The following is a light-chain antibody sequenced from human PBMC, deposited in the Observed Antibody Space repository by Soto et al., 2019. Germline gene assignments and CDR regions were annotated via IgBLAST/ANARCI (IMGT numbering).Light chain of an antibody. V-gene: IGLV1-40*01. J-gene: IGLJ3*02. Sequence: QSVLTQPPSVSGAPGQTVSIPCSGSSSNIGAGYDVHWYQQLPGTVPKLVIYDTINRPSGAPDRFSGSKSGTSASLALTGLRAEDEDDYYCQAYYNWLGVHVLFGGGTKLTVL. CDR3: QAYYNWLGVHVL. CDR2: DTI. CDR1: SSNIGAGYD.